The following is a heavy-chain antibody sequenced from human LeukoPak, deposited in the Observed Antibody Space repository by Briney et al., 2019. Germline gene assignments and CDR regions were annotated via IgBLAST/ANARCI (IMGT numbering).Heavy chain of an antibody. CDR1: GFTFSSYG. CDR3: ARLARIAAAGTPWGDY. V-gene: IGHV3-33*01. J-gene: IGHJ4*02. Sequence: GGSPRLSCAASGFTFSSYGMHWVRQAPGKGLEWVAVIWYDGSNKYYADSVKGRFTISRDNSKNTLYLQMNSLRAEDTAVYYCARLARIAAAGTPWGDYWGQGTLVTVSS. CDR2: IWYDGSNK. D-gene: IGHD6-13*01.